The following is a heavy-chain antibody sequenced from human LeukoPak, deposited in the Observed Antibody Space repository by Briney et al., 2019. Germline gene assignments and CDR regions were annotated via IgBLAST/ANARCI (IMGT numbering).Heavy chain of an antibody. D-gene: IGHD4-17*01. Sequence: GGSLRLSCAASGFTFNIYAMNWVRQAPGKGLEWVAAISGSGVSTRDADSVKGRFTISRDNSKNTLYLQMSSLRAEDTAVYYCARGPVTRFEIWGQGTMVTVSS. CDR3: ARGPVTRFEI. CDR1: GFTFNIYA. J-gene: IGHJ3*02. CDR2: ISGSGVST. V-gene: IGHV3-23*01.